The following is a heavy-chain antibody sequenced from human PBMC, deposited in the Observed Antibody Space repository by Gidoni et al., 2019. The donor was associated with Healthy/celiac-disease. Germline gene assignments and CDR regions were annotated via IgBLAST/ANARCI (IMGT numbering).Heavy chain of an antibody. CDR2: ISYDGSNK. J-gene: IGHJ5*02. CDR3: AKDAGPTIAMIRGVTS. Sequence: QVQLVESGGGVVQPGRSLRLSCAASGFTFSSDGMHWVRQAPGKGREWVAVISYDGSNKYYADSVKGRFTISRDNSKNTLDLQMDSLRTDDTAVYYCAKDAGPTIAMIRGVTSWGQGTLVTVSS. D-gene: IGHD3-10*01. CDR1: GFTFSSDG. V-gene: IGHV3-30*18.